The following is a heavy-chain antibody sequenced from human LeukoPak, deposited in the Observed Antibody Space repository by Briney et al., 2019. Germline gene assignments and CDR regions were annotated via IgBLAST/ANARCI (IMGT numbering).Heavy chain of an antibody. CDR3: ACSTVAPVGY. CDR2: IYSGGST. J-gene: IGHJ4*02. D-gene: IGHD4-23*01. CDR1: EFTVSSNY. Sequence: GGSLRLSCAASEFTVSSNYMSWVRQAPGKGLEWVSVIYSGGSTYYADSVKGRFTISRDNSKNTLYLQMNSLRAEDTAVYYCACSTVAPVGYWGQGTLVTVSS. V-gene: IGHV3-53*01.